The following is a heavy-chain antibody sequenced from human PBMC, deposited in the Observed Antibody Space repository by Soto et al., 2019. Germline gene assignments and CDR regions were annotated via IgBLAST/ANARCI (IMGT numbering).Heavy chain of an antibody. J-gene: IGHJ3*02. V-gene: IGHV4-4*02. D-gene: IGHD3-16*02. Sequence: SETLSLACAVSGGSISSSNWWSWVRQPPGKGLEWIGEICHSGSTNYNPSLKSRVTISVDKSKNQFSLKLSSVTAADTAVYYCARRGLGRIMITFGGVIATLGAFDIWGQGTMVTVSS. CDR1: GGSISSSNW. CDR2: ICHSGST. CDR3: ARRGLGRIMITFGGVIATLGAFDI.